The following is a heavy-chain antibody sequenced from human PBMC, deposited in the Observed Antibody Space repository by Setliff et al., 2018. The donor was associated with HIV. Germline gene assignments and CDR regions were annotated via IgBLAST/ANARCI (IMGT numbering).Heavy chain of an antibody. CDR3: ARGFEAADAFHI. CDR1: GGSFSSYK. J-gene: IGHJ3*02. D-gene: IGHD6-25*01. CDR2: INHSGST. Sequence: SETLSLTCAVYGGSFSSYKWNWIRQAPGKGLEWIGEINHSGSTNYKPSLKCRVTMSVDTSKNQFSLKVNSVTAADTAVYYCARGFEAADAFHIWGQGTMVTVSS. V-gene: IGHV4-34*01.